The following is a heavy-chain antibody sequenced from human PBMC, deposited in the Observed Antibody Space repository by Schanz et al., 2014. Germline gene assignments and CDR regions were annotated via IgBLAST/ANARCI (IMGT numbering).Heavy chain of an antibody. Sequence: QVQLVESGGDVVQPWRSLRLSCAASGFTFSSYGMHWVCQAPGKGLEWVAVIWYDGNNKYYADSVKGRFTNSRDNSKNILYLQMNSLRAEDTALYYCAKDPHKDYGGKPQTFDIWGQGTMVTVSS. CDR3: AKDPHKDYGGKPQTFDI. D-gene: IGHD4-17*01. CDR1: GFTFSSYG. CDR2: IWYDGNNK. J-gene: IGHJ3*02. V-gene: IGHV3-33*06.